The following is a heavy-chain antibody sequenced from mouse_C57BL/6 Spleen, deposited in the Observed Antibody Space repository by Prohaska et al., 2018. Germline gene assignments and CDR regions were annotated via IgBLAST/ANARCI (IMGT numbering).Heavy chain of an antibody. Sequence: GMSWVKQAPGKGLKWMGWINTYSGVPTYADDFKGRFAFSLETSASTAYLQINNLKNEDTATYFCARTLGPDYWGQGTTLTVSS. J-gene: IGHJ2*01. V-gene: IGHV9-3*01. CDR1: G. CDR3: ARTLGPDY. D-gene: IGHD4-1*01. CDR2: INTYSGVP.